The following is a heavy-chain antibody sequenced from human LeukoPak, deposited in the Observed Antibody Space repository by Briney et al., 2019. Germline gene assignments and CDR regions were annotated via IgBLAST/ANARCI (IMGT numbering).Heavy chain of an antibody. V-gene: IGHV4-59*01. CDR1: GGSISSDY. J-gene: IGHJ3*02. Sequence: SETLSLTCNVSGGSISSDYWTWIRQPPGKGLEWIGNIYYSGSTNYNPSLKSRVTISVDTSKNQFSLKLNSVAAADTAVYYCARRRDYYDSRGYYAFDIWGHGTMVTVSS. CDR2: IYYSGST. D-gene: IGHD3-22*01. CDR3: ARRRDYYDSRGYYAFDI.